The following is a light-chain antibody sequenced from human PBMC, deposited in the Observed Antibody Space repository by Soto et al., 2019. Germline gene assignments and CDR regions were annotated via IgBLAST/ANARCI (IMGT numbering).Light chain of an antibody. Sequence: QSVLTQPASVSGSPGQSITISCTGTSSDVGGFNYVSWYQQHPGKAPKLMIYEVSYRPSGISNRFSASKSGNTASLTISGLQAEDEADYYCSSYTSDSTLVFGTGTKVTVL. CDR1: SSDVGGFNY. J-gene: IGLJ1*01. CDR2: EVS. V-gene: IGLV2-14*01. CDR3: SSYTSDSTLV.